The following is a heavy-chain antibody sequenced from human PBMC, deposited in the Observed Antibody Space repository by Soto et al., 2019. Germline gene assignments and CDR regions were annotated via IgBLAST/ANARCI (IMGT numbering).Heavy chain of an antibody. CDR2: IKQDGSEK. D-gene: IGHD2-2*02. J-gene: IGHJ4*01. Sequence: EVQLVESGGGLVQPGGSLRLSCAASGFTFSSYWMSWVRQAPGKGLEWVANIKQDGSEKYYVDSVKGRFTISRDNAKNSLYLQMNSLRAEDTAVYYCARAPGYCSSTSCYTYYFDYWGHGTLVTVSS. CDR3: ARAPGYCSSTSCYTYYFDY. CDR1: GFTFSSYW. V-gene: IGHV3-7*01.